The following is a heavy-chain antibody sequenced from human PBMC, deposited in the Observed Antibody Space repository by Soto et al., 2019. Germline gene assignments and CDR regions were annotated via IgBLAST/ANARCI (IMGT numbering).Heavy chain of an antibody. V-gene: IGHV3-33*01. D-gene: IGHD5-12*01. CDR2: IWYDGSNK. CDR1: GFTFSSYG. CDR3: AREDIVATFDY. Sequence: GGSLRHSCAASGFTFSSYGMHWVRQAPGKGLEWVAVIWYDGSNKYYADSVKGRFTISRDNSKNTLYLQMNSLRAEDTAVYYCAREDIVATFDYWGQGTLVTVSS. J-gene: IGHJ4*02.